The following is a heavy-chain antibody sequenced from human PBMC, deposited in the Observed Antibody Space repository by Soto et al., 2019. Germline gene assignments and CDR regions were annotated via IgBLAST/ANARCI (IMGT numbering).Heavy chain of an antibody. CDR3: ERSLERPYYGMDV. Sequence: GGSLRLSCAASGFTFSSYDMHWVRQATGKGLEWVSAIGTAGDTYYPGSVKGRFTISRENAKNSLYLQMNSLRAGDTAVYYCERSLERPYYGMDVWGQGTTVTVSS. D-gene: IGHD1-1*01. CDR2: IGTAGDT. J-gene: IGHJ6*02. V-gene: IGHV3-13*04. CDR1: GFTFSSYD.